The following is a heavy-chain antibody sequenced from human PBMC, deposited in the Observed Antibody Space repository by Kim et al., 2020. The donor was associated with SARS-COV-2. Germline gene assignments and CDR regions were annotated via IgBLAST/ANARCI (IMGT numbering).Heavy chain of an antibody. J-gene: IGHJ3*02. V-gene: IGHV3-30*04. D-gene: IGHD3-22*01. CDR2: ISYDGSNK. Sequence: GGSLRLSCAASGFTFSSYAMHWVRQAPGKGLEWVAVISYDGSNKYYADSVKGRFTISRDNSKNTLYLQMNSLRAEDTAVYYCAREGVPITMIVVVTHAESAFDIWGQGTMVTVSS. CDR3: AREGVPITMIVVVTHAESAFDI. CDR1: GFTFSSYA.